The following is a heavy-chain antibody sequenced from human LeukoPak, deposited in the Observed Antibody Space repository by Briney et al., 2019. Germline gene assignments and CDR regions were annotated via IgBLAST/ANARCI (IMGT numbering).Heavy chain of an antibody. CDR3: ARDWGADGSGYYGSLDY. Sequence: GGSLRLSCAASGFTFSNFAMSWVRQAPGKGLEWVSAISGSGGGTYYADSVNGRFNISRDNSKNTLFLQMNSLRGEDTAVYYCARDWGADGSGYYGSLDYWGQGTLVTVSS. CDR1: GFTFSNFA. V-gene: IGHV3-23*01. J-gene: IGHJ4*02. D-gene: IGHD3-22*01. CDR2: ISGSGGGT.